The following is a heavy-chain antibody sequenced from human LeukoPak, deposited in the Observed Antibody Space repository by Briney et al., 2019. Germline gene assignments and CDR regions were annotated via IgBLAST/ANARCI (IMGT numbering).Heavy chain of an antibody. CDR1: GFSFSTYT. J-gene: IGHJ4*02. CDR2: ISSDGTIQ. Sequence: PGGCLRLSCAASGFSFSTYTLHWVRQAPGKGLEWVAVISSDGTIQDYADSVKARFTISRDNPKNTLFLQLNSLRVEDTAVYFCARGYNAGWFDYWGQGTLVTLSS. V-gene: IGHV3-30*04. CDR3: ARGYNAGWFDY. D-gene: IGHD6-19*01.